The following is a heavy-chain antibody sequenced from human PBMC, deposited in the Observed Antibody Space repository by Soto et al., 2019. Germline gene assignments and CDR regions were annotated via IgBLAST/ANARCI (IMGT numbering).Heavy chain of an antibody. D-gene: IGHD1-7*01. J-gene: IGHJ4*02. CDR2: ISGSGGST. CDR1: GFTFSSYA. CDR3: AKVDTPPKELPETFDY. Sequence: EVQLLESGGGLVQPGGSLRLSCAASGFTFSSYAMSWVRQAPGKGLEWVSAISGSGGSTYYADSVKGRFTISRDNSKNTLYLQMNSLRAEDTAVYYCAKVDTPPKELPETFDYWGQGTLVTVSS. V-gene: IGHV3-23*01.